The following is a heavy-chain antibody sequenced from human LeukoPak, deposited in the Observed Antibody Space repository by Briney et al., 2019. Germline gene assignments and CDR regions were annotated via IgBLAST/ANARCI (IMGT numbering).Heavy chain of an antibody. CDR1: GDTFSNYA. CDR3: ARDWGEGTTEPNAFDI. Sequence: SVKVSCKASGDTFSNYAINWVRQAPGQGLEWMGGITPIFHTTNYAQTFQGRVTITTDESTSTAYMELSSLGSEDTAVYYCARDWGEGTTEPNAFDIWGQGTMVTVSS. J-gene: IGHJ3*02. D-gene: IGHD1-1*01. CDR2: ITPIFHTT. V-gene: IGHV1-69*05.